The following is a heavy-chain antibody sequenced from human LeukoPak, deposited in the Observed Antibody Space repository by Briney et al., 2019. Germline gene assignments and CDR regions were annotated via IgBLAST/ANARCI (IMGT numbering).Heavy chain of an antibody. D-gene: IGHD3-22*01. J-gene: IGHJ5*02. CDR3: ARADFDGSSGYYGS. CDR2: IYSGGST. CDR1: GFTVSSNY. V-gene: IGHV3-53*01. Sequence: GGSLRLSCAASGFTVSSNYMSWVRQAPGKGLEWVSVIYSGGSTYYADSVKGRFTISRDNSKNTLYLQMNSLRAEDTAVYYCARADFDGSSGYYGSWGQGTLVTVSS.